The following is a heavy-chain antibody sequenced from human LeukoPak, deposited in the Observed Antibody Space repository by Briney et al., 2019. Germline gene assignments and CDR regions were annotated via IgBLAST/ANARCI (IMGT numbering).Heavy chain of an antibody. V-gene: IGHV1-69*04. CDR2: IIPILGIA. D-gene: IGHD6-13*01. J-gene: IGHJ3*02. CDR3: ARGMGSSSWYLAFDI. Sequence: ASVKVSCKASGGTFSSYAISWVRQAPGQGLEWMGRIIPILGIANYAQKFQGRVTITADKSTSTAYMELSSLRSEDTAVYYCARGMGSSSWYLAFDIWGQGTMVTVSS. CDR1: GGTFSSYA.